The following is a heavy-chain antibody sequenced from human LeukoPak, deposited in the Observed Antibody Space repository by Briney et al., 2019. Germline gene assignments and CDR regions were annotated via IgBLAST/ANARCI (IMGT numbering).Heavy chain of an antibody. Sequence: SVKVSCKASGGTFSSYAISWVRQAPGQGLEWMGGIIPIFGTANYAQKLQGRVTMTTDTSTSTAYMELRSLRSDDTAVYYCARASATAKSPLDYWGQGTLVTVSS. CDR1: GGTFSSYA. V-gene: IGHV1-69*05. CDR3: ARASATAKSPLDY. CDR2: IIPIFGTA. D-gene: IGHD2-21*02. J-gene: IGHJ4*02.